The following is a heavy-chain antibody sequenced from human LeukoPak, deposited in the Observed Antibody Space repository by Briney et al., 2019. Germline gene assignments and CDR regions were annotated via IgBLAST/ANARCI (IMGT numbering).Heavy chain of an antibody. CDR1: SGSISGYY. J-gene: IGHJ4*02. CDR3: ARGKGYFDY. Sequence: SETRSLTSTVSSGSISGYYWSCIRHPAGKVLEWIGYIYYTGSTNYSPSRRSRLTISADTSENQFSLKLSSVTAADTVVYYCARGKGYFDYWGQGTLVTVSS. CDR2: IYYTGST. V-gene: IGHV4-59*01.